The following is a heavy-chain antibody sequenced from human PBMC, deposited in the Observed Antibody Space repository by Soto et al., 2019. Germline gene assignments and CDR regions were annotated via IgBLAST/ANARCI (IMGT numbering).Heavy chain of an antibody. J-gene: IGHJ6*02. Sequence: GGSLRLSCAASGFTFSSYWMSWVRQAPGKGLEWVANIKQDGSEKYYVDSVKGRFTISRDNAKNSLYLQMNSLRAEDTAVYYCASMTNHYYYGMDVWGQGTTVTV. V-gene: IGHV3-7*01. CDR2: IKQDGSEK. CDR1: GFTFSSYW. D-gene: IGHD2-8*01. CDR3: ASMTNHYYYGMDV.